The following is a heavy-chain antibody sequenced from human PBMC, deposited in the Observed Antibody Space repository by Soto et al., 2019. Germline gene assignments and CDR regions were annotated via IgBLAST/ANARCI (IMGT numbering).Heavy chain of an antibody. V-gene: IGHV5-51*03. CDR3: ARSMVKGTYAAFDI. D-gene: IGHD2-8*01. J-gene: IGHJ3*02. CDR2: IYPGDSDT. CDR1: GYNFNRYW. Sequence: EVYLAQSGAAVKKPGESLKISCKGSGYNFNRYWIGWVRQMPGKGLEWMGVIYPGDSDTRYSPSLQGQVTISADKSSSAAYLQWSSLHASDTATYYCARSMVKGTYAAFDIWVQGTMVNVSS.